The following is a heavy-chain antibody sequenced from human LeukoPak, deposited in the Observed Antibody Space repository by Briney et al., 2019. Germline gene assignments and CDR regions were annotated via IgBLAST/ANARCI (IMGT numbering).Heavy chain of an antibody. CDR3: ARGTHDYGDYGTFDY. D-gene: IGHD4-17*01. CDR2: INHSGST. J-gene: IGHJ4*02. CDR1: GGSFSGYY. Sequence: PSETLSLTCAVYGGSFSGYYWSWIRQPPGKGLEWIGEINHSGSTNYNPSLKSRVTISVDTSKNQSSLKLSSVTAADTAVYYCARGTHDYGDYGTFDYWGQGTLVTVSS. V-gene: IGHV4-34*01.